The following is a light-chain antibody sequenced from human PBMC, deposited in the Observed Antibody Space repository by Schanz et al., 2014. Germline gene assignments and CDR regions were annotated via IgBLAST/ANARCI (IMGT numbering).Light chain of an antibody. CDR3: QQYGSSPRT. CDR2: GAS. V-gene: IGKV3-20*01. J-gene: IGKJ1*01. CDR1: QNIFSN. Sequence: EMVMTQSPATLSVSPGERATLSCRASQNIFSNLAWYQQKSGQAPRLLIYGASSRATGIPDRFSGSGSGTDFTLTIGRLEPEDFAVYYCQQYGSSPRTFGQGTKVEIK.